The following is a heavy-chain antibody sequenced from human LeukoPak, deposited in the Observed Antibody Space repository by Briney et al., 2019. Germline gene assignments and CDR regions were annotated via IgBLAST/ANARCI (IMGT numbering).Heavy chain of an antibody. CDR1: GFTFSGSA. J-gene: IGHJ4*02. Sequence: GGSLRLSCAASGFTFSGSAMHWVRQASGKGLEWVGRIRSKANSYATAYAASVKGRFTISRDDSKNTAYLQMNSLKTEDTAVYYCAKLPPPRAKIGYFDYWGQGTLVTVSS. CDR2: IRSKANSYAT. CDR3: AKLPPPRAKIGYFDY. V-gene: IGHV3-73*01. D-gene: IGHD3-22*01.